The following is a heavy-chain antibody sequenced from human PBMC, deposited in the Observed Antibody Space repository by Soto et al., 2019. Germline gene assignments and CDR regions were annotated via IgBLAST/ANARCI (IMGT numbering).Heavy chain of an antibody. CDR1: GFTFSSYA. D-gene: IGHD3-22*01. J-gene: IGHJ4*02. Sequence: QVPLVESGGGVVQPGRSLRLSCAASGFTFSSYAMHWVGQAAGKGLEWVAVISYDGSNKYYADSVKGRFTISRDNSKNTLYLQMNSLRAEDTAVYYCARDKEGYYDSSGYYKDYWGQGTLVTVSS. CDR2: ISYDGSNK. V-gene: IGHV3-30-3*01. CDR3: ARDKEGYYDSSGYYKDY.